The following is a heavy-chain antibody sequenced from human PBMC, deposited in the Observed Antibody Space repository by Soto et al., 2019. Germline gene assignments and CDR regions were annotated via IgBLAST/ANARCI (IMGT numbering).Heavy chain of an antibody. CDR2: INTVNGYA. CDR1: GYIVNTYA. D-gene: IGHD3-22*01. Sequence: QVQLVQSGAEVKKPGTLVQVTCKATGYIVNTYAIHWVRQAPGQRLEWVGWINTVNGYARYSQKFQRRVTITSDTYANTSYMELSRLISERTAVYSCARDHVGYHGSANFEFWGQGTLVTVSS. J-gene: IGHJ4*02. V-gene: IGHV1-3*04. CDR3: ARDHVGYHGSANFEF.